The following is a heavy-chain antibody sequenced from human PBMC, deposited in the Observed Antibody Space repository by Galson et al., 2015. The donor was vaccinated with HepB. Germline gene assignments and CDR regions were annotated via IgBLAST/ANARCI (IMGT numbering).Heavy chain of an antibody. D-gene: IGHD3-9*01. V-gene: IGHV3-21*01. CDR3: ARDGGNYDILTGYFWPGYFDL. J-gene: IGHJ2*01. CDR2: ISSSSSYI. CDR1: GFTFSSYS. Sequence: SLRLSCAASGFTFSSYSMNWVRQAPGKGLEWVSSISSSSSYIYYADSVKGRFTISRDNAKNSLYLQMNSLRAEDTAVYYCARDGGNYDILTGYFWPGYFDLWGRGTLVTVSS.